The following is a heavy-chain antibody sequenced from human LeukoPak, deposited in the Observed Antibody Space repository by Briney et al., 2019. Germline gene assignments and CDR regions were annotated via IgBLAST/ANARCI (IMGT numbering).Heavy chain of an antibody. D-gene: IGHD2-15*01. Sequence: GASVKVSCKASGYTFTSYGISWVRQAPGQGLEWMGWISAYNGNTNYAQKLQGRVTMTTDTSTSTAYMELRSLRSDDTAVYYCARDLKVNGLYWFDPWGQGTLVTVSS. CDR3: ARDLKVNGLYWFDP. J-gene: IGHJ5*02. CDR1: GYTFTSYG. CDR2: ISAYNGNT. V-gene: IGHV1-18*01.